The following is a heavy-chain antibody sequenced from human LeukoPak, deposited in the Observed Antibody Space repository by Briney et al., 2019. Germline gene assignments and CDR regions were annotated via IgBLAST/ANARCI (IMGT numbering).Heavy chain of an antibody. CDR2: IYYSGST. Sequence: SETLSLTCTVSGGSISSYYWSWIRQPPGKGLEWIGYIYYSGSTNYNPSLKSRVTILVDTSKNQFSLKLSSVTAADTAVYYCARDLRFGEFDYWGQGTLVTVSS. V-gene: IGHV4-59*01. CDR1: GGSISSYY. J-gene: IGHJ4*02. D-gene: IGHD3-10*01. CDR3: ARDLRFGEFDY.